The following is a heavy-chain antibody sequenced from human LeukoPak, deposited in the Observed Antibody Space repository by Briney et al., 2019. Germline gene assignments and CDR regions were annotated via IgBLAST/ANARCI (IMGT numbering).Heavy chain of an antibody. V-gene: IGHV1-24*01. D-gene: IGHD1-26*01. CDR3: ATSKIVGATPDGRLNY. J-gene: IGHJ4*02. CDR2: FDPEDGET. CDR1: GYTLTDLS. Sequence: ASVKVSCKVSGYTLTDLSMHWVRQAPGKGLEWMGGFDPEDGETIYAQKFQGRVTMTEDTSTDTAYMELSSLRSEDTAVYYCATSKIVGATPDGRLNYWGQGTLVTVSS.